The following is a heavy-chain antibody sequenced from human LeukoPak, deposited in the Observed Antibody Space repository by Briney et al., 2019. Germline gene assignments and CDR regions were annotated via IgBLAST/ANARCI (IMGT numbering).Heavy chain of an antibody. D-gene: IGHD3-3*01. CDR3: ARRVRFLSGALGLGWFDP. J-gene: IGHJ5*02. Sequence: AASVKVSCKASGGTFSSYAISWVRQAPGQGLEWMGGIIPIFGTANYAQKFQSRVTITTDESTSTAYMELSSLRSEDTAVYYCARRVRFLSGALGLGWFDPWGQGTLVTVSS. CDR1: GGTFSSYA. V-gene: IGHV1-69*05. CDR2: IIPIFGTA.